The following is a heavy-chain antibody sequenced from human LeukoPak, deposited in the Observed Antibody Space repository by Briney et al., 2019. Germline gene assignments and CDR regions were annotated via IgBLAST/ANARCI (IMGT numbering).Heavy chain of an antibody. CDR2: INPNSGDT. CDR3: AGDTLQPMVILSDY. D-gene: IGHD5-18*01. V-gene: IGHV1-2*06. CDR1: GYTFTGYH. J-gene: IGHJ4*02. Sequence: GASVKVSCKASGYTFTGYHMHWVRQAPGQGLEWMGRINPNSGDTNYAQKFQGRVTMTRDTSISTAYMELSRLRSDDTAVYYCAGDTLQPMVILSDYWGQGTLVTVSS.